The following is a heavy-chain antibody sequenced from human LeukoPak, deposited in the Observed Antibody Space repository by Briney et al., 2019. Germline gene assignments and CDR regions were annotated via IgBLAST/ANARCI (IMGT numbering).Heavy chain of an antibody. CDR3: ARAYSDYDLLSYFDY. CDR2: IYYSGST. D-gene: IGHD5-12*01. CDR1: GGSISSGDYY. Sequence: SETLSLTCTVSGGSISSGDYYWSWIRQPPGKGLEWIGYIYYSGSTYYNPSLKSRVTISVDTSKHQFSLKLSSVTAADTAVYFCARAYSDYDLLSYFDYWGQGTLVTVSS. V-gene: IGHV4-30-4*01. J-gene: IGHJ4*02.